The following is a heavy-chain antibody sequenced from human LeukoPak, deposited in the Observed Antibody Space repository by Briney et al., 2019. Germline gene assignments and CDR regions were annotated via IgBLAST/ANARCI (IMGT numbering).Heavy chain of an antibody. J-gene: IGHJ6*03. CDR2: ISAYNGNT. CDR3: AREAGLRFLEWLPQAEYYYMDV. V-gene: IGHV1-18*04. Sequence: GASVKVSCKASGYTFTGYYMHWVRQAPGQGLEWMGWISAYNGNTNYAQKLQGRVTMTTDTSTSTAYMELRSLRSDDTAVYYCAREAGLRFLEWLPQAEYYYMDVWGKGTTVTVSS. D-gene: IGHD3-3*01. CDR1: GYTFTGYY.